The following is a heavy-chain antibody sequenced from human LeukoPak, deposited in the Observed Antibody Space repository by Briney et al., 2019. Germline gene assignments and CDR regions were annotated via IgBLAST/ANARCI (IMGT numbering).Heavy chain of an antibody. Sequence: SETLSLTCAVSGYSISSGYYWGWIRQPPGKGLGWIGSIYHSGSTYYNPSLKSRVTISVDTSKNQFSLKLSSVTAADTAVYYCASRFKMTTVTANYYFDYWGQGTLVTVSS. V-gene: IGHV4-38-2*01. CDR2: IYHSGST. CDR3: ASRFKMTTVTANYYFDY. J-gene: IGHJ4*02. D-gene: IGHD4-17*01. CDR1: GYSISSGYY.